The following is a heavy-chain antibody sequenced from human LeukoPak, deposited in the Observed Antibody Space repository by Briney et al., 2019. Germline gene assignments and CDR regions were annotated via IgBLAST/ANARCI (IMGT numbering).Heavy chain of an antibody. CDR2: IYTGGLT. V-gene: IGHV3-53*05. J-gene: IGHJ4*02. CDR3: ARGDGSGRQQLEGGFDY. Sequence: GGSLRLSCAASGFTVSSNHMTWVRQAPGKGLEWVSEIYTGGLTFYADSVKGRFTISRDNSKNTLYLQMNSLRAEDTAVYYCARGDGSGRQQLEGGFDYWGQGTLVTVSS. CDR1: GFTVSSNH. D-gene: IGHD6-13*01.